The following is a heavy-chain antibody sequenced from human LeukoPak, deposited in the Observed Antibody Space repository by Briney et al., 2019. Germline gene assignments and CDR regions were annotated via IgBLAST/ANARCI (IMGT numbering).Heavy chain of an antibody. J-gene: IGHJ4*02. D-gene: IGHD4-17*01. Sequence: GGSLRLSCAASGFTFSSYAMSWVRQAPRKGLEWVSAISGSGGSTYYADSVKGRFTISRDNSKNTLYLQMNSLRAEDTAVYYCANPYGDYDFDYWGQGTLVTVSS. V-gene: IGHV3-23*01. CDR3: ANPYGDYDFDY. CDR1: GFTFSSYA. CDR2: ISGSGGST.